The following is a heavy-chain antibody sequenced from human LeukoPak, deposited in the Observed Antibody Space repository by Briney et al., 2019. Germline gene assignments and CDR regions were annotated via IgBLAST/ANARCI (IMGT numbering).Heavy chain of an antibody. Sequence: GGSLRLSCAASGFTFNTYTMNWVRQAPGKGLEWVSYISGSSGIIDYADSVRGRFTISRDNAKNSLYLQMNSLRAEDTAVYHCASEEGYWGQGTLVTVSS. J-gene: IGHJ4*02. V-gene: IGHV3-48*01. CDR3: ASEEGY. CDR2: ISGSSGII. CDR1: GFTFNTYT.